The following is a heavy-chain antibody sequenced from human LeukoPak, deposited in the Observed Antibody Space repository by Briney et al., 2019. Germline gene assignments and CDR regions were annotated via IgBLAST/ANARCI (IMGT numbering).Heavy chain of an antibody. Sequence: GGSLRLSCAASGFTFSSHWMTWVRQAPGKGLEWVGRIKSKTDGGTTDYAAPVKGRFTISRDDSKNTLYLQMNSLKTEDTAVYYCTTDGYYDFWSGYQAPFDYWGQGTLVTVSS. D-gene: IGHD3-3*01. CDR2: IKSKTDGGTT. V-gene: IGHV3-15*01. CDR1: GFTFSSHW. J-gene: IGHJ4*02. CDR3: TTDGYYDFWSGYQAPFDY.